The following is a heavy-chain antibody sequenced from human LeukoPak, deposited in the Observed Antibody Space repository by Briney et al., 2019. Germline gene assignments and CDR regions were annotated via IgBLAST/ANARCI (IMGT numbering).Heavy chain of an antibody. CDR1: GYTFTGYY. V-gene: IGHV1-2*02. CDR3: ARDPQGGYSYGDFGWFDP. Sequence: ASVKVSCKASGYTFTGYYMHWVRQAPGQGLEWMGWINPNSGGTNYAQKFQGRVTMTRDTSISTAYMELSRLRFDDTAIYYCARDPQGGYSYGDFGWFDPWGQGTLVTVSS. D-gene: IGHD5-18*01. J-gene: IGHJ5*02. CDR2: INPNSGGT.